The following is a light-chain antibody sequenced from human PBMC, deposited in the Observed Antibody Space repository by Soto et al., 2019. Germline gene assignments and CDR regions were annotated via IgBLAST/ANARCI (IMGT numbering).Light chain of an antibody. CDR3: QKRSDWPIT. Sequence: EIVLTQSPATLSLSPGERATLSCRASQSVSRYLAWHQQKPGQAPRLLIYDASNRATGIPARFSGSGSGTDLTRTVSTLEPEDFTVDYCQKRSDWPITFGQGTRLAI. CDR1: QSVSRY. J-gene: IGKJ5*01. CDR2: DAS. V-gene: IGKV3-11*01.